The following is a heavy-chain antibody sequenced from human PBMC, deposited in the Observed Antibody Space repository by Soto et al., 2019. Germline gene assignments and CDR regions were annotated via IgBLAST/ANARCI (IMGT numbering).Heavy chain of an antibody. Sequence: QVQLQQWGAGLLKPSETLSLTCAVYGGSFSGYYWTCIRQSPEKGLDWIGEVNHSGTTYYNPSIITRVTISVHTNKNQSSLKIRSVTDTDTAVYYCARGIGYCSSINCYSSRRLRFDSWGQGTLVTLSS. D-gene: IGHD2-2*01. CDR1: GGSFSGYY. V-gene: IGHV4-34*01. CDR2: VNHSGTT. CDR3: ARGIGYCSSINCYSSRRLRFDS. J-gene: IGHJ4*02.